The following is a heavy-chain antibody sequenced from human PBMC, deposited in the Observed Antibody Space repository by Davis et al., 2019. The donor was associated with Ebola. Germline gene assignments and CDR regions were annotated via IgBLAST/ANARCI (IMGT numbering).Heavy chain of an antibody. D-gene: IGHD6-6*01. CDR3: ARGPTGGSSSVGGTYYYYYYMDV. CDR1: GFTVSSIY. V-gene: IGHV3-30*02. J-gene: IGHJ6*03. CDR2: IRYDGSNK. Sequence: PGGSLRLSCAASGFTVSSIYMNWVRQAPDKGLEWVAFIRYDGSNKYYADSVKGRFTISRDNAKNSLYLQMNSLRAEDTAVYYCARGPTGGSSSVGGTYYYYYYMDVWGKGTTVTVSS.